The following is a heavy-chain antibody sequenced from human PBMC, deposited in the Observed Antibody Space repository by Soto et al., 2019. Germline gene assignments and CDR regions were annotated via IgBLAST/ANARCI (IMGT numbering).Heavy chain of an antibody. V-gene: IGHV3-30-3*01. D-gene: IGHD2-15*01. CDR1: GFTFSSYA. Sequence: GGSLRLSCAASGFTFSSYAMHWVRQAPGKGLEWVAVISYDGSNKYYADSVKGRFTISRDNSKNTLYLQMNSLRAEDTAVYYCARGSDVVVVGGFDYWGQGTLVTVSS. CDR3: ARGSDVVVVGGFDY. J-gene: IGHJ4*02. CDR2: ISYDGSNK.